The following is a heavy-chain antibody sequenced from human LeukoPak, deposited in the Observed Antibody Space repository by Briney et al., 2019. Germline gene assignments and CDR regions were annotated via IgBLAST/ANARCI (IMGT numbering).Heavy chain of an antibody. Sequence: PGGSLRLSCAASGFTFSSNYMSSVRQAPGKGLEGVSVIYSGGSTYYADSVKGRFTISRDNSKNTLYLPMNSLRAEDTAVYYFARDYYGGNWLDPWGQGTLVTVSS. CDR2: IYSGGST. CDR1: GFTFSSNY. D-gene: IGHD4-23*01. CDR3: ARDYYGGNWLDP. V-gene: IGHV3-66*02. J-gene: IGHJ5*02.